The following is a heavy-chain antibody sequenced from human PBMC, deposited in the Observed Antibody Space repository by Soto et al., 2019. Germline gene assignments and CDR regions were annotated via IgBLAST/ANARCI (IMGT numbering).Heavy chain of an antibody. CDR3: AREQRSGGYNMDV. J-gene: IGHJ6*03. V-gene: IGHV3-21*01. CDR2: ISSSSSYI. D-gene: IGHD1-1*01. Sequence: EVQLVKSGGGLVKPGGSLRLSCAASGFTFSSYSMNWVRQAPGKGLEWVSSISSSSSYIYYPDSVKGRFTISRDNPKNSLYLQMSSLRAEDTAVYYCAREQRSGGYNMDVWGKGTSVTVSS. CDR1: GFTFSSYS.